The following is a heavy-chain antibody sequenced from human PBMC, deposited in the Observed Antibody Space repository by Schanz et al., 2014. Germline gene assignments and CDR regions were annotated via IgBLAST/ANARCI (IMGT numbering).Heavy chain of an antibody. D-gene: IGHD3-10*01. J-gene: IGHJ4*02. CDR2: IVPIAGIT. CDR3: TSEAHNHDGLRSYSNG. CDR1: GGTFSSDT. Sequence: QVQLVQSGAEVKKPGSSVKVSCKASGGTFSSDTFSWVRQAPGQGLEWMGRIVPIAGITNYAQRFQGRVTITADKSSDTAYMELSSLRSEDTAVYFCTSEAHNHDGLRSYSNGWGQGTLVTGTS. V-gene: IGHV1-69*02.